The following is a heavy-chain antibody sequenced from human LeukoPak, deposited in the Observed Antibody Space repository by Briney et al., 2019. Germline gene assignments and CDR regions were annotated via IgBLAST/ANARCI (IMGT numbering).Heavy chain of an antibody. J-gene: IGHJ4*02. V-gene: IGHV1-2*02. CDR2: INPNSGGT. CDR3: ARVDRPQLVLFDY. D-gene: IGHD6-13*01. CDR1: GYTFTGYY. Sequence: ASAKVSCKASGYTFTGYYMHWVRQAPGQGLEWMGWINPNSGGTNYAQKFQGRVTMTRDTSISTAYMELGRPRSDDTAVYYCARVDRPQLVLFDYWGQGTLVTVSS.